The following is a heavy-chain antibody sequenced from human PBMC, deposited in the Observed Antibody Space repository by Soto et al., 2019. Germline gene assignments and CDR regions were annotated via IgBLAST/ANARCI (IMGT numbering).Heavy chain of an antibody. V-gene: IGHV4-31*03. CDR2: IYYSGST. J-gene: IGHJ4*02. CDR1: GGSISSGGYY. CDR3: ARDVYYYDSSGSPH. D-gene: IGHD3-22*01. Sequence: PSETLSLTCTVSGGSISSGGYYWSWIRHHPGKGLEWIGYIYYSGSTYYNPSLKSRVTISVDTSKNQFSLKLSSVTAADTAVYYCARDVYYYDSSGSPHWGQGTLVTVSS.